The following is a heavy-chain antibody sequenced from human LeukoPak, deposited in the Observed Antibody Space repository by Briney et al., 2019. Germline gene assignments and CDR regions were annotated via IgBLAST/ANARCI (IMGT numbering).Heavy chain of an antibody. CDR1: GFTFSSYG. CDR2: IRDDGSSK. Sequence: GGSLRLSCAASGFTFSSYGIHWVRQAPGKGLEWVAFIRDDGSSKYYADSVKGRFTISRDNSKNTLYLQMNSLRAEDTAVYYCARDLLYWGQGTLVTVSS. CDR3: ARDLLY. J-gene: IGHJ4*02. V-gene: IGHV3-30*02.